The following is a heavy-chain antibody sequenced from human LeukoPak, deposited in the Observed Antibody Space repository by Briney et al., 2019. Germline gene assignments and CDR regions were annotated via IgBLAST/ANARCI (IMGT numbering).Heavy chain of an antibody. V-gene: IGHV3-23*01. CDR3: AKRYVSSNYYQCLGE. D-gene: IGHD3-22*01. Sequence: GGSLRLSCAASGFTFSNYAMTWVRLAPGKGLEWVSAITGNTANTYYADSVKGRFTISRDNSKNTVYVQMNSLRVEDTAVYYCAKRYVSSNYYQCLGEWGQGTLVTVSS. J-gene: IGHJ4*02. CDR1: GFTFSNYA. CDR2: ITGNTANT.